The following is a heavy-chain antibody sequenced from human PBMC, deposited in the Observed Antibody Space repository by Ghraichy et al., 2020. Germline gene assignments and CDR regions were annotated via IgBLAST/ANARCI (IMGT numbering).Heavy chain of an antibody. CDR3: AKLPWVGSGSHSSFDY. V-gene: IGHV3-23*01. J-gene: IGHJ4*02. Sequence: GGSLRLSCVASGFTFSGYAMSWVRQAPGKGLEWVSSISGSGGNTYYADSVKGRFTISRDNSKNTLYLQMNSLRAEDTAVYYCAKLPWVGSGSHSSFDYWGQGTLVTVSS. CDR2: ISGSGGNT. CDR1: GFTFSGYA. D-gene: IGHD3-10*01.